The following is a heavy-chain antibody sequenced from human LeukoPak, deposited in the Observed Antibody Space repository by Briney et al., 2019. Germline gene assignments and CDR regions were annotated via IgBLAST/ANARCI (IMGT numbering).Heavy chain of an antibody. CDR1: GFTFSSYG. V-gene: IGHV3-23*01. J-gene: IGHJ4*02. D-gene: IGHD3-22*01. CDR2: ITSGGSA. Sequence: PGGSLRLSCEASGFTFSSYGMNLVRQAPGKGLEWVSGITSGGSAVYADSVRGRFTISRDNSKNTLHVQMNSLRAEDTAVYYCATGSYLTYYQSSAYEWWGQGTLVTVSS. CDR3: ATGSYLTYYQSSAYEW.